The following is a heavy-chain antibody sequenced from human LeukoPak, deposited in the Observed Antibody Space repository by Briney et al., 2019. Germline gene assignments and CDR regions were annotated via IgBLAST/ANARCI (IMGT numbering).Heavy chain of an antibody. D-gene: IGHD4-17*01. CDR2: MFYSGST. CDR3: ARGNGDYPLDY. Sequence: PSETLSLTCTVSGGSISIDDYYWSWVRQPPGKGLECIGYMFYSGSTYYNPSLKSRVTMSVDTSKNHFSLKLSSVTAADTAFYYCARGNGDYPLDYWGQGTLVTVSS. CDR1: GGSISIDDYY. V-gene: IGHV4-30-4*01. J-gene: IGHJ4*02.